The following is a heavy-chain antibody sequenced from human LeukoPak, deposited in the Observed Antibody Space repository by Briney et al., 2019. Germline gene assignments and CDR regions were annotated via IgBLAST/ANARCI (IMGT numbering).Heavy chain of an antibody. CDR2: VIPAFGTT. D-gene: IGHD2-2*01. CDR3: ASEYCSGTSCYLNPSY. V-gene: IGHV1-69*13. Sequence: GASVKVSCKASGGTFSDYAFSWVRQAPGQGLEWMGGVIPAFGTTSYAQKFQGRVTITADESTSTAYMEVSSLRSEDTAVYYCASEYCSGTSCYLNPSYWGQGTLVTVSS. J-gene: IGHJ4*02. CDR1: GGTFSDYA.